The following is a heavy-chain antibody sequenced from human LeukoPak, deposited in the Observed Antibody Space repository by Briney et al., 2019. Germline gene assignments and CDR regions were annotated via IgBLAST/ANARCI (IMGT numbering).Heavy chain of an antibody. Sequence: PSETLSLTCTVSGASISSGSYYWSWIRQPAGKGLEWIGRIYTSGSTNYNPSLKSRVTISVDTSKNQFSLKLSSVTAADTAVYYCARGYSRYYGSGRLNWFDPWGQGTLVTVSS. J-gene: IGHJ5*02. CDR3: ARGYSRYYGSGRLNWFDP. V-gene: IGHV4-61*02. CDR2: IYTSGST. CDR1: GASISSGSYY. D-gene: IGHD3-10*01.